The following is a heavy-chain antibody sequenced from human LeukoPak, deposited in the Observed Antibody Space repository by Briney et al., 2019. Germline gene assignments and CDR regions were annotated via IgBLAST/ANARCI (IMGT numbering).Heavy chain of an antibody. D-gene: IGHD4-17*01. J-gene: IGHJ4*02. CDR2: ISGSGGST. V-gene: IGHV3-23*01. CDR3: AKECGVDYGLRY. Sequence: GGSLRPSCALSGSTFSSYGMSWVRQAPGEGLEWVSAISGSGGSTNYADSVKGRFTISRDNSKNTLYLQMNSLRAEDTAVYYCAKECGVDYGLRYWGQGTLVTVSS. CDR1: GSTFSSYG.